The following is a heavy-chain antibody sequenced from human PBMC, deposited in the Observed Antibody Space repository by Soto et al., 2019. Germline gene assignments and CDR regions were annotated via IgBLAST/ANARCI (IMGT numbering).Heavy chain of an antibody. V-gene: IGHV3-33*01. D-gene: IGHD3-10*01. CDR3: ARDRSASYYYGSGSLIFYYGMDV. J-gene: IGHJ6*02. Sequence: GGSLRLSCAASGFTFSSYGMHWVRQAPGKGLEWVAVIWYDGSNKYYADSVKGRFTISRDNSKNTLYLQMNSLRAEDTAVYYCARDRSASYYYGSGSLIFYYGMDVWGQGTTVTVS. CDR1: GFTFSSYG. CDR2: IWYDGSNK.